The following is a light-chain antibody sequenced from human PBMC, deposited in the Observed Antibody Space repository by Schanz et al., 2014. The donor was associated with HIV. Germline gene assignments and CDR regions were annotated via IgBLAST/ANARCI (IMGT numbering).Light chain of an antibody. Sequence: QSVLTQPPSVSGAPGQRVTISCTGSSSNIGAGYDVHWYQQLPGTAPKLLIYANNDRPSGVPDRFSGSKSAGTSASLTITGLQADDEADYYCQSYDSGLSGVFGGGTKLTVL. J-gene: IGLJ3*02. CDR2: ANN. CDR3: QSYDSGLSGV. CDR1: SSNIGAGYD. V-gene: IGLV1-40*01.